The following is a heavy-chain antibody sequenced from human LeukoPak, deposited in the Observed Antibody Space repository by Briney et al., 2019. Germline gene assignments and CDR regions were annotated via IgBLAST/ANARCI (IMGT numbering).Heavy chain of an antibody. V-gene: IGHV3-74*01. CDR1: GFAFSNYW. CDR3: ARAVVVSAIPSD. Sequence: PGGSLRLSCAASGFAFSNYWMHWVRQAPGKGLMWASRINSDGSITSYADSVKGRFTISRDNAKNTLYLQMNSLRAEDTAVYYCARAVVVSAIPSDWGQGTLVTVSS. CDR2: INSDGSIT. J-gene: IGHJ4*02. D-gene: IGHD2-15*01.